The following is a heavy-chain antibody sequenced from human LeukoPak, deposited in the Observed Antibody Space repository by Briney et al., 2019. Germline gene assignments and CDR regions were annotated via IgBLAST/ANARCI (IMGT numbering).Heavy chain of an antibody. CDR1: GGAIHSYY. V-gene: IGHV4-4*07. CDR2: IYTSGST. Sequence: SETLSLTCSVSGGAIHSYYWSWIRQPAGKGLEWIGRIYTSGSTNYNPSLKSRVTISVDTSKNQFSLKLSSVTAADTAVYYCARDPYYGSGNWGQGTLVTVSS. CDR3: ARDPYYGSGN. J-gene: IGHJ4*02. D-gene: IGHD3-10*01.